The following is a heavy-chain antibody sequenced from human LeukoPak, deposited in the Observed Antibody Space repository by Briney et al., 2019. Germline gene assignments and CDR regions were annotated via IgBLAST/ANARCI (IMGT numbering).Heavy chain of an antibody. CDR2: INPNSGGT. J-gene: IGHJ3*02. CDR3: ARDRVYGDYVRDAFDI. V-gene: IGHV1-2*02. CDR1: GYTFTGYY. D-gene: IGHD4-17*01. Sequence: ASVKVSCKASGYTFTGYYMHWVRQAPGQGLEWMGWINPNSGGTNYAQKFQGRVTMTRDTSISTAYMELSRLRSDDTAVYYCARDRVYGDYVRDAFDIWGQGTMVTVSS.